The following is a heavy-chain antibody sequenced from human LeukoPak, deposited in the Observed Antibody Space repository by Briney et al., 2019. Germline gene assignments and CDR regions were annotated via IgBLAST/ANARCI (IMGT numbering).Heavy chain of an antibody. J-gene: IGHJ1*01. CDR2: ISSSSSYI. D-gene: IGHD6-13*01. CDR3: ARAPIAAADPEYFQD. Sequence: GGSLRLSCAASGFTFSSYSMNWVRQAPGKGLEWVSSISSSSSYIYYADSVKGRFTISRDNAKNSLYLQMNSLRAEDTAVYYYARAPIAAADPEYFQDWGQGTLVTVGS. CDR1: GFTFSSYS. V-gene: IGHV3-21*01.